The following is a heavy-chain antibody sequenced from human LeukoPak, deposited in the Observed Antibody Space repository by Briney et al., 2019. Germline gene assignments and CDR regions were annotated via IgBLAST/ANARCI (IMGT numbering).Heavy chain of an antibody. J-gene: IGHJ4*02. CDR2: INHSGST. V-gene: IGHV4-34*01. D-gene: IGHD4-23*01. CDR3: VRGSNYGGNFPFDY. CDR1: GGSFSGYY. Sequence: SETLSLTCAVYGGSFSGYYWSWIRQPPGKGLEWIGEINHSGSTNYNPSLKSRVTISVDTSKNQFSLKLSSVTAADTAVYYCVRGSNYGGNFPFDYWGQGTLVTVSS.